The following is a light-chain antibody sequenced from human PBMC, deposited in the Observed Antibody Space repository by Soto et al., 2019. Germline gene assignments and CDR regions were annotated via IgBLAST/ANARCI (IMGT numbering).Light chain of an antibody. CDR2: DAS. V-gene: IGKV3-11*01. CDR1: QSVSSY. CDR3: QQRSNWTPT. J-gene: IGKJ1*01. Sequence: ESVFTQSPATLSLPPGERATLSCRASQSVSSYLAWYQQKPGQAPRLLIYDASNRATGIPARFSGSGSGTDFTLTISSLEPEDFAVYYCQQRSNWTPTFGQGTKVDIK.